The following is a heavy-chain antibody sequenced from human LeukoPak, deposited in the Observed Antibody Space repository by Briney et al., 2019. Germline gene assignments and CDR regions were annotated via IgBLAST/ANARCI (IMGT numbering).Heavy chain of an antibody. V-gene: IGHV4-30-2*01. J-gene: IGHJ4*02. CDR2: IYHSGST. D-gene: IGHD3-3*01. Sequence: PSQTLSLTCTVSGGSISSGGYYWSWIRQPPGKGLEWIGYIYHSGSTYYNPSLKSRVTISVDRSKNQFSLKLSSVTAADTAVYYCASSRTYYDFWSGFDYWGQGTLVTVSS. CDR3: ASSRTYYDFWSGFDY. CDR1: GGSISSGGYY.